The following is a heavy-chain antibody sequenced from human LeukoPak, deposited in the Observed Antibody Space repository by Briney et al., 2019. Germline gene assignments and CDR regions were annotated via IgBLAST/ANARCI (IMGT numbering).Heavy chain of an antibody. J-gene: IGHJ4*02. V-gene: IGHV1-18*01. CDR3: ARGKDTRSGSKYYFDY. D-gene: IGHD6-19*01. Sequence: ASVKVSCKASGYTFTSYGISWVRQAPGQGLEWMGWISAYNGNTNYAQKLQGRVTITTDTSTSTAYMELRSLRSDDTAVYYCARGKDTRSGSKYYFDYWGQGTLVTVSS. CDR1: GYTFTSYG. CDR2: ISAYNGNT.